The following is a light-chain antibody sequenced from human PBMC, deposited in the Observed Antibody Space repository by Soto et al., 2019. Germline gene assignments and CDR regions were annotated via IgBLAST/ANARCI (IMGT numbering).Light chain of an antibody. J-gene: IGKJ5*01. V-gene: IGKV1-33*01. Sequence: DIPMTQSPSSLSASIGAKVTISCQASQDIGNFLNWYQQKPGKAPYLLIYDASNLDTGVSSRFSGRGSGRQFSITITSLQPDDVATYFCQQYGSLPITFGQGTRLEIK. CDR1: QDIGNF. CDR3: QQYGSLPIT. CDR2: DAS.